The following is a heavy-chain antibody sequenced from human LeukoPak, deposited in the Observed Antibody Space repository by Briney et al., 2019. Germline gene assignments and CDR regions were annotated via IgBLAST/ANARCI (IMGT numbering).Heavy chain of an antibody. J-gene: IGHJ4*02. CDR3: ARDDGDYGPHFDY. CDR2: IKQDGSEK. D-gene: IGHD4-17*01. Sequence: GGSLRLSCAASGFTFSSYAMSWVRQAPGKGLESVANIKQDGSEKYYVDSVKGRFTISRDNAKNSLYLQMNSLRAEDTAVYYCARDDGDYGPHFDYWGQGTLVTVSS. CDR1: GFTFSSYA. V-gene: IGHV3-7*01.